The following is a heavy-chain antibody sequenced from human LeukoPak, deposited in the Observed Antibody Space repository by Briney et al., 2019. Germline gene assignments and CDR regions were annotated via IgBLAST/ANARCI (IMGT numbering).Heavy chain of an antibody. CDR1: GYSFTSYW. J-gene: IGHJ6*02. Sequence: PGGSLQISCKGSGYSFTSYWIGWVRQTPGKGLGWMGIIYPGDSDTRYSPSFQGQVTISADRSISTAYLQWSSLKASDTAMYYCARFQGDYYYYAMDVWGQGTTVTVSS. V-gene: IGHV5-51*01. CDR2: IYPGDSDT. CDR3: ARFQGDYYYYAMDV.